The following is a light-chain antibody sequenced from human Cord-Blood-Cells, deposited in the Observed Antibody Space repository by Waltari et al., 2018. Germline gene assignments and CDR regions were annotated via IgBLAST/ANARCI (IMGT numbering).Light chain of an antibody. CDR1: SSDVGRYNL. V-gene: IGLV2-23*01. J-gene: IGLJ3*02. CDR2: EGS. CDR3: CSYAGSSTWV. Sequence: QSALTQPASVSGSPGQSLTISCTGTSSDVGRYNLVSWDQQHQGKAPKLMIYEGSKRRSWVSNRVSGSKSGNTASLTISGLQAEDEADYYCCSYAGSSTWVCGGGTKLTVL.